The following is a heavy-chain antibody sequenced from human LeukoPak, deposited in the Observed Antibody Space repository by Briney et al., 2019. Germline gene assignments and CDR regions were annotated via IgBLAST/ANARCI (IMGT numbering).Heavy chain of an antibody. CDR2: ISYDGSNK. J-gene: IGHJ4*02. V-gene: IGHV3-30*01. Sequence: GGSLRLSCAASGFTFDDYAMHWVRQAPGKGLEWVAVISYDGSNKYYADSVKGRFTISRDNSKNTLYLQMNSLRAEDTAVYYCARDYYDSSVKGYYFDYWGQGTLVTVSS. CDR1: GFTFDDYA. D-gene: IGHD3-22*01. CDR3: ARDYYDSSVKGYYFDY.